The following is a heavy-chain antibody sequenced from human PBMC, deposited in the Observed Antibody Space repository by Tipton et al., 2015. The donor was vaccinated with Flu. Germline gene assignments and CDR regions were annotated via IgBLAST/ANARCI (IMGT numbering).Heavy chain of an antibody. D-gene: IGHD2-2*01. J-gene: IGHJ4*02. Sequence: TLSLTCTVSGGSISSSSYYWGWIRQPPGKGLEWIGSIYYSGSTYYNPSLKSRVTISVDTSKNQFSLKLRSVTAADTAVYYCARIRRRTSCYEIDSWGQGTLVTVSS. V-gene: IGHV4-39*01. CDR1: GGSISSSSYY. CDR2: IYYSGST. CDR3: ARIRRRTSCYEIDS.